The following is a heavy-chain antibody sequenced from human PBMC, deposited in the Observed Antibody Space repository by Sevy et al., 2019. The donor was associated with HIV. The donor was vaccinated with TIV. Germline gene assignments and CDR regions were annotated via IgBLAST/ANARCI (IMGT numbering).Heavy chain of an antibody. CDR1: KFTFTIYA. V-gene: IGHV3-23*01. CDR2: ISGSGGST. D-gene: IGHD3-16*01. CDR3: AEDQVSDLASGTVWAPFDY. Sequence: GGSLRLSCAASKFTFTIYAMRWVRQAPGKGLEWVSAISGSGGSTYYADSVKGRFTISRDNSKNTLYLQRNSLRAEDTVEDYCAEDQVSDLASGTVWAPFDYWGQGTLVTVSS. J-gene: IGHJ4*02.